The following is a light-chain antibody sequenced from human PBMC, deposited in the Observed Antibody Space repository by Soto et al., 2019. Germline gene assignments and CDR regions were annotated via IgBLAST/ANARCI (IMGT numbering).Light chain of an antibody. CDR1: SSDVGCYNY. CDR3: YSYTTSSTYV. V-gene: IGLV2-14*01. Sequence: SVLTQPASVSGSPGQSITISCTGTSSDVGCYNYVSWYQQHPAKVPKLMIYHVSNRPSGVSDRFSGSKSGNTASLTISGLQAEDEGDYYCYSYTTSSTYVFGTGTKVTVL. J-gene: IGLJ1*01. CDR2: HVS.